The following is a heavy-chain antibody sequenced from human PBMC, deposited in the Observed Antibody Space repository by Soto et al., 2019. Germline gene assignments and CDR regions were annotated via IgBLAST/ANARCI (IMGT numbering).Heavy chain of an antibody. CDR2: IYYSGST. J-gene: IGHJ5*02. CDR1: GGSVSSGSYY. CDR3: ANSYYGDYGNWFDP. D-gene: IGHD4-17*01. V-gene: IGHV4-61*01. Sequence: SETLSLTCTVSGGSVSSGSYYWSWIRQPPGKGLEWIGYIYYSGSTNYNPSLKSRVTISVDTSKNQFSLKLSSVTAADTAVYYCANSYYGDYGNWFDPWGQGTLVTVSS.